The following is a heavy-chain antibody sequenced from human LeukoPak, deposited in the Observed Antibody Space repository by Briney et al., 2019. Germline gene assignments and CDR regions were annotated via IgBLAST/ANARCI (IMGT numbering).Heavy chain of an antibody. V-gene: IGHV1-69*04. D-gene: IGHD3-10*01. J-gene: IGHJ6*02. Sequence: SVKVSCKASGGTFSSYAISWVRQAPGQGLEWMGRIIPIFGIANYAQKLQGRVTITADKSTSTAYMELSSLRSEDTAVYYCARPSFGNYGMDVWGQGTTVTVSS. CDR1: GGTFSSYA. CDR2: IIPIFGIA. CDR3: ARPSFGNYGMDV.